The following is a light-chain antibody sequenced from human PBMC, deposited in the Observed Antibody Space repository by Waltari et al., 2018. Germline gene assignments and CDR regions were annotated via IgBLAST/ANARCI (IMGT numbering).Light chain of an antibody. V-gene: IGLV3-19*01. CDR3: ASRDLSGDVV. J-gene: IGLJ2*01. CDR1: SLRIYY. Sequence: SSELTQDPAVSVALGQTVRITCHGDSLRIYYGSWCRQKPGQSPELVIYGKNNRPSGMPVRFPASSSGNTASLTINGALAEDEAVYYCASRDLSGDVVFGGGTKVTVL. CDR2: GKN.